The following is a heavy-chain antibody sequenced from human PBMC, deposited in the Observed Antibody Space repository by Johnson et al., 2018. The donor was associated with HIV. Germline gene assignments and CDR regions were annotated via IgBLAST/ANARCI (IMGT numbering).Heavy chain of an antibody. Sequence: VQLVESGGGLVQPGGSLRLSCAASGFTFSSYWMSWVRQAPGKGLEWVGFIRSKAYGGTTEYAASVKGRFTISRDDAKNIGYLQMDSLKTDDTAVYHCASPNFWSGQSLTEAFDIWGRGTMVTVSS. CDR1: GFTFSSYW. CDR2: IRSKAYGGTT. CDR3: ASPNFWSGQSLTEAFDI. J-gene: IGHJ3*02. D-gene: IGHD3-3*01. V-gene: IGHV3-49*04.